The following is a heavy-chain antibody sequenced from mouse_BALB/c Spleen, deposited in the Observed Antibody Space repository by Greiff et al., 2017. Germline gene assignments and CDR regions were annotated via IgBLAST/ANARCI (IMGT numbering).Heavy chain of an antibody. J-gene: IGHJ3*01. CDR1: GDSITSGY. V-gene: IGHV3-8*02. Sequence: DVKLVESGPSLVKPSQTLSLTCSVTGDSITSGYWNWIRKFPGNKLEYMGYISYSGSTYYNPSLKSRISITRDTSKNQYYLQLNSVTTEDTATYYCARGNYDGTWFAYWGQGTLVTVSA. D-gene: IGHD2-4*01. CDR2: ISYSGST. CDR3: ARGNYDGTWFAY.